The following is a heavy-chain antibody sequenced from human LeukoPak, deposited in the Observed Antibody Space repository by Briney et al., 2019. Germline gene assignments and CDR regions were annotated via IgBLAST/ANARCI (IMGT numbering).Heavy chain of an antibody. Sequence: HRASVNVSCKASGGTFSSYAISWVRQAPGQGLEWMGGIIPIFGTANYAQKFQGRVTMTRDTSTSTVYMELSSLRSEDTAVYYCARDLKSYYDILTGSGDDAFDIWGQGTMVTVSS. CDR3: ARDLKSYYDILTGSGDDAFDI. D-gene: IGHD3-9*01. CDR2: IIPIFGTA. CDR1: GGTFSSYA. J-gene: IGHJ3*02. V-gene: IGHV1-69*05.